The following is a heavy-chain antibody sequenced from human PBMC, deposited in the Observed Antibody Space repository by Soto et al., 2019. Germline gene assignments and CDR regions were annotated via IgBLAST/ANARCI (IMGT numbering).Heavy chain of an antibody. CDR2: INHSGST. Sequence: PSETLSLTCAVYGGSFSGYYWSWIRQPPGKGLEWIGEINHSGSTNYNPSLKSRVTISVDTSKNQFSLKLSSVTAADTAVYYCARGSEGGYSYGYGVLTKYYFDYWGQGTLVTVPQ. J-gene: IGHJ4*02. CDR1: GGSFSGYY. D-gene: IGHD5-18*01. CDR3: ARGSEGGYSYGYGVLTKYYFDY. V-gene: IGHV4-34*01.